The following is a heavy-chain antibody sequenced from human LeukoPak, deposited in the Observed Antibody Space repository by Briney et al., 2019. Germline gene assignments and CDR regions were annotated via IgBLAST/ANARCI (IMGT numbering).Heavy chain of an antibody. CDR1: GFTFSAYS. CDR2: ILNGHTV. D-gene: IGHD2/OR15-2a*01. Sequence: GGSLRLSCAASGFTFSAYSMNWVRQTPGKGVEWVSFILNGHTVSYADPVKGRFTISRDNSKNSLYLQMNSLRADDTAVYFCVRDHLWAFDIWGQGTLVTVAS. CDR3: VRDHLWAFDI. V-gene: IGHV3-69-1*01. J-gene: IGHJ4*02.